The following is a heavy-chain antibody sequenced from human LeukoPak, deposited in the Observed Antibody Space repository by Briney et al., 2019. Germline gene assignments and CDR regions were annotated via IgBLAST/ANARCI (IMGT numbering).Heavy chain of an antibody. CDR2: INPNSGGT. V-gene: IGHV1-2*02. D-gene: IGHD6-19*01. CDR1: GYTFTGYY. CDR3: ARDGYSSGYGDY. Sequence: ASVKVSCKASGYTFTGYYMHWVRQAPGQGLEWMGWINPNSGGTNYAQKFQGRVTMTRDTSISTAYMELSRLRSNDMAVYYCARDGYSSGYGDYWGQGTLVTVSS. J-gene: IGHJ4*02.